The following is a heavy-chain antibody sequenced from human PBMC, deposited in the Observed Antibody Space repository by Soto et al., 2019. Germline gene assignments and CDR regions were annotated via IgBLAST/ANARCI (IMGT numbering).Heavy chain of an antibody. V-gene: IGHV3-23*01. J-gene: IGHJ4*02. CDR1: GFTFSSYA. CDR3: AKEVAVYCSSTSCPVTF. Sequence: EVQLLESGGGLVQPGGSLRLYCAASGFTFSSYAMSWVRQAPGKGLEWVSAISGSGGSTYYADSVKGRITISRDNSKNTLYLQMNSLRADDTAVYYCAKEVAVYCSSTSCPVTFWGQGTLVTVSS. CDR2: ISGSGGST. D-gene: IGHD2-2*01.